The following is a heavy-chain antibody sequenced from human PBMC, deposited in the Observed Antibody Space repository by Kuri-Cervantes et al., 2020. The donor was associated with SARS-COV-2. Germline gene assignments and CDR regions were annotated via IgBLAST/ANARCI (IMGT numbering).Heavy chain of an antibody. V-gene: IGHV3-7*01. CDR1: GFTFSSYW. J-gene: IGHJ6*02. CDR3: ARDTGGTMIYYYYYYGMDV. Sequence: GESLKISCAASGFTFSSYWMSWVRQAPGKGLEWVANVKQDGSEKYYVDSVKGRFTISRDNAKNSLYLQMNSLRAEDTAVYYCARDTGGTMIYYYYYYGMDVWGQGTTVTVSS. D-gene: IGHD2-8*02. CDR2: VKQDGSEK.